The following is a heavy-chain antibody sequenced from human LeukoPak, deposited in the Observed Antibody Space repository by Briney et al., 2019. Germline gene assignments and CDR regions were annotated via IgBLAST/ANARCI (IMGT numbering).Heavy chain of an antibody. V-gene: IGHV4-34*01. CDR1: GASFSTNY. D-gene: IGHD2-2*01. CDR3: ARVNIVVVPAATNWFDP. Sequence: PSETLSLTCAVYGASFSTNYWIWIRQPPGKGLEWIGEINHSGTITYKPSLKSRLTISADTSKNHFSLKLSSVTAADTAVYYCARVNIVVVPAATNWFDPWGQGTLVTVSS. J-gene: IGHJ5*02. CDR2: INHSGTI.